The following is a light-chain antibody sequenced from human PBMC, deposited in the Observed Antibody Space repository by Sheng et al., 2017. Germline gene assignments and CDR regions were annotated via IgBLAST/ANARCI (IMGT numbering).Light chain of an antibody. V-gene: IGKV3-11*01. CDR3: QQRFNWPLT. CDR2: DAS. CDR1: QSIISSW. J-gene: IGKJ4*01. Sequence: EIVLTQSPGTLSLSPGERATLSCRASQSIISSWLAWYQQKPGQAPRLLVYDASERATGIPARFGGSGSGTDFTLTISSLEPEDFAVYYCQQRFNWPLTFGGGTKVEIK.